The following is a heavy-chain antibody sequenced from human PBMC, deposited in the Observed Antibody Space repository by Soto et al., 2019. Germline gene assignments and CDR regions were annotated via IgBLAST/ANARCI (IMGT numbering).Heavy chain of an antibody. Sequence: GGSLRLSCAASGFTFSSYDMSWVRQAPGKGLEWASAISGSGGSTYYADSGKGRFTISRDNSKNTLYLQMNSLRAEDTDVYYCAKGRGYDAFDIWGQGTMVTVSS. J-gene: IGHJ3*02. V-gene: IGHV3-23*01. CDR1: GFTFSSYD. D-gene: IGHD3-22*01. CDR2: ISGSGGST. CDR3: AKGRGYDAFDI.